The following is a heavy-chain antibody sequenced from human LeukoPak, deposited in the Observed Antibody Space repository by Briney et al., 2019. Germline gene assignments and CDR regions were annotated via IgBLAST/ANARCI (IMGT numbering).Heavy chain of an antibody. CDR3: ARGLVVPAANTDAFDI. V-gene: IGHV3-11*01. D-gene: IGHD2-2*01. CDR2: ISSSGNTI. CDR1: GFTFSDYY. J-gene: IGHJ3*02. Sequence: GGSLRLSCAASGFTFSDYYMSWIRQAPGKGLEWVSYISSSGNTIYYADSVKGRFTISRDNAKNSLYLQMNSLRAEDTAVYYCARGLVVPAANTDAFDIWGQGTMVTVSS.